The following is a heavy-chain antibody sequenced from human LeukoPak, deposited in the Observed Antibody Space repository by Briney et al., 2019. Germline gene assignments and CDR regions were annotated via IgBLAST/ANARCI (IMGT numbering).Heavy chain of an antibody. CDR2: ISGSGGST. CDR1: GFTFSSYA. D-gene: IGHD6-19*01. Sequence: GGSLRLSCAASGFTFSSYAMSWVRQAPRKGLEWVSAISGSGGSTYYADSVKGRFTISRDTSRNTLYLQMNSLRAEDTAVYYCAKQWLVRYYFDYWGQGTLVTVSS. CDR3: AKQWLVRYYFDY. J-gene: IGHJ4*02. V-gene: IGHV3-23*01.